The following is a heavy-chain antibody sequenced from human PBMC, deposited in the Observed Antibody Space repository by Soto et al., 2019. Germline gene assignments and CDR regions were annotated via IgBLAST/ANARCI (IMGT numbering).Heavy chain of an antibody. CDR3: TRSAVRPSGGLIGAFDY. CDR2: INAGNGNT. Sequence: QVQLVQSGAEGKKPGASVKVSCKASGYSFTTYAMHWVRQAPGQRLEGMGWINAGNGNTKYSQKLQGRVTITRDTAASTAYMELSSLRSEDTAVDYCTRSAVRPSGGLIGAFDYWVQGTLVTVSS. J-gene: IGHJ4*02. CDR1: GYSFTTYA. V-gene: IGHV1-3*01. D-gene: IGHD3-16*02.